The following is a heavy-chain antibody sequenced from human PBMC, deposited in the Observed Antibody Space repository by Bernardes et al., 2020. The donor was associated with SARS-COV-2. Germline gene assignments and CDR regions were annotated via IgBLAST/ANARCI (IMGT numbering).Heavy chain of an antibody. V-gene: IGHV4-61*02. CDR2: IYTSGST. CDR1: GGSISSSSYY. J-gene: IGHJ4*02. CDR3: ARGYSSGWYVDYFDY. D-gene: IGHD6-19*01. Sequence: SETLSLTCTVSGGSISSSSYYWSWIRQPAGKGLEWIGRIYTSGSTNYNPSLKSRVTMSVDTSKNQFSLKLSSVTAADTAVYYCARGYSSGWYVDYFDYWGQGTLVTVSS.